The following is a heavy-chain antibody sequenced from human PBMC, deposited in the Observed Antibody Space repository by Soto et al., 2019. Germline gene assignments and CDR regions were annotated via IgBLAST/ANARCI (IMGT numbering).Heavy chain of an antibody. J-gene: IGHJ4*02. D-gene: IGHD1-26*01. CDR3: ALRKTGSFFDY. V-gene: IGHV3-23*01. Sequence: GGSLRLSCAASGFTFSTYAMSWVRRAPGKGLQWVSRISGSGDDTHYANSVTGRFTISKDMSKNTLYLQMNSLSAEDTAVYYCALRKTGSFFDYWGPGTLVTVSS. CDR2: ISGSGDDT. CDR1: GFTFSTYA.